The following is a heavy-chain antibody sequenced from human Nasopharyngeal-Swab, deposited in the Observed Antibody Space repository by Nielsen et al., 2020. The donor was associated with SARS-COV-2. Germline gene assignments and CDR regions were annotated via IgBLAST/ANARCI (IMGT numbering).Heavy chain of an antibody. D-gene: IGHD3-3*01. Sequence: VRQAPGKGLEWVSSISSSSSYIYYADSVKGRFTISRDNAKNSLYLQMNSLRAEDTAVYYCARDGGEDECWSDELREGWGQGKTGTVSS. V-gene: IGHV3-21*01. CDR3: ARDGGEDECWSDELREG. CDR2: ISSSSSYI. J-gene: IGHJ6*02.